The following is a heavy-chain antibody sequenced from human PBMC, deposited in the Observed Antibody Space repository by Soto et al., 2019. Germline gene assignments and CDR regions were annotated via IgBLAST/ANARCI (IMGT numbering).Heavy chain of an antibody. CDR1: GFTFTNYA. V-gene: IGHV3-23*01. CDR2: ISGSGTKT. Sequence: EVQLLQSGGGLVQPGGSLRLSCVASGFTFTNYAMSWVRQAPGKGLEWVSLISGSGTKTYYADSVKGRFTISRDSSKNTLYPHIDSLRADDTAVYYCALPMAGTSFFDYWGQGALVTVSS. D-gene: IGHD2-2*01. CDR3: ALPMAGTSFFDY. J-gene: IGHJ4*02.